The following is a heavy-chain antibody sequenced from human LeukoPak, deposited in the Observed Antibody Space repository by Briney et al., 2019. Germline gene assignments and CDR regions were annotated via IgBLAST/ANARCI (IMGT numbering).Heavy chain of an antibody. J-gene: IGHJ4*02. D-gene: IGHD3-22*01. CDR1: GGSISSHY. Sequence: SETLSLTCVVSGGSISSHYWSWIRQTPGKGLEYIGYIYYSGSTDYNPSLKSRVTISLDTSKNQFSLHLSSVTAADTAVYYCARRSGVLDSRDSRYYFDHWGQGTLVTVSS. CDR3: ARRSGVLDSRDSRYYFDH. CDR2: IYYSGST. V-gene: IGHV4-59*11.